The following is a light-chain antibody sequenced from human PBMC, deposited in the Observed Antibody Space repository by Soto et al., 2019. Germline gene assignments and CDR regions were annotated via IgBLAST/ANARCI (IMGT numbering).Light chain of an antibody. CDR1: SSNIGAGYD. CDR2: GNS. Sequence: QSVLTQPPSVSGAPGQRVTISCTGSSSNIGAGYDVHWYQQLPGTAPKLLIYGNSNRPSVVPDRFSGSKSGTSASLAITGLQAEDEAHYYCQSYDSSLSGFYVFGTATKVTVL. V-gene: IGLV1-40*01. CDR3: QSYDSSLSGFYV. J-gene: IGLJ1*01.